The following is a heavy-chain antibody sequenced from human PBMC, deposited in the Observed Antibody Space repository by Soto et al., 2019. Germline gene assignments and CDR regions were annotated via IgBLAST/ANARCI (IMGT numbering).Heavy chain of an antibody. CDR1: GYSFTSYW. CDR2: IYPGDSDT. Sequence: GESLKISCKGSGYSFTSYWIGWVRQMPGKGLEWMGIIYPGDSDTRYSPSFQGQVTISADKSISTAYLQWSSLKASDTAMYYCASYYGSGSYKDDAFDIWGQGTMVTVSS. V-gene: IGHV5-51*01. D-gene: IGHD3-10*01. CDR3: ASYYGSGSYKDDAFDI. J-gene: IGHJ3*02.